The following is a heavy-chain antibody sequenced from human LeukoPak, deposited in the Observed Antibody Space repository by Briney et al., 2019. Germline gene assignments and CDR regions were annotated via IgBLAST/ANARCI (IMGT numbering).Heavy chain of an antibody. Sequence: PGGSLRLSCAASGFTFNTYWMSWVRQAPVKGLEWVANIKHDGSGKYYVDSVKGRFTISRDNAKNSLYLQMNSLRAEDTAVYYCVRGQYSPNWFDPWGQGTLVTVSS. J-gene: IGHJ5*02. CDR2: IKHDGSGK. V-gene: IGHV3-7*04. CDR3: VRGQYSPNWFDP. D-gene: IGHD5-18*01. CDR1: GFTFNTYW.